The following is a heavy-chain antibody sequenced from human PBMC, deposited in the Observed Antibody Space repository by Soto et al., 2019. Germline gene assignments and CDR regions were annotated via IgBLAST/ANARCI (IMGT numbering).Heavy chain of an antibody. CDR1: GYTFTSYG. CDR3: ARDTRRPLLARFDY. Sequence: ASVKVSCKASGYTFTSYGISWVRQAPRQGLEWMGWISAYNGNTNYAQKLQGRVTMATDTSTSTAYMELRSLRSDDTAVYYCARDTRRPLLARFDYWGQGTLVTVSS. J-gene: IGHJ4*02. CDR2: ISAYNGNT. D-gene: IGHD3-3*01. V-gene: IGHV1-18*01.